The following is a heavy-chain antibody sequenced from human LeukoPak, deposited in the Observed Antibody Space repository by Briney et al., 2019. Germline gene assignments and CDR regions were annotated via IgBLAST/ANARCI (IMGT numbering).Heavy chain of an antibody. D-gene: IGHD3-9*01. CDR2: IYHSGST. J-gene: IGHJ6*03. Sequence: SETLSLTCTVSGYSISSGYYWGWIRQPPGKGLEWIGSIYHSGSTYYNPSLKSRVTISVDTSKNQFSLKLSSVTAADTAVYYCAREKYYDILTGYPGYYYMDVWGKGTTVTVSS. CDR3: AREKYYDILTGYPGYYYMDV. CDR1: GYSISSGYY. V-gene: IGHV4-38-2*02.